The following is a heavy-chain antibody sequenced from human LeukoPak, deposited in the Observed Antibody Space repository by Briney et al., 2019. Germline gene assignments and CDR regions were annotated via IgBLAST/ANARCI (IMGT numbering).Heavy chain of an antibody. D-gene: IGHD3-22*01. J-gene: IGHJ4*02. Sequence: GGSLRLSCVASGLTVSSNYMSWVRQAPGKGLEWVSVIYSGGSTYYVDSVKGRFTISRDNSKNTLYLQMNSLRAEDTAVYYCARAVIRYYYDSSGYYSYWGQGTLVTVSS. CDR3: ARAVIRYYYDSSGYYSY. CDR1: GLTVSSNY. V-gene: IGHV3-66*01. CDR2: IYSGGST.